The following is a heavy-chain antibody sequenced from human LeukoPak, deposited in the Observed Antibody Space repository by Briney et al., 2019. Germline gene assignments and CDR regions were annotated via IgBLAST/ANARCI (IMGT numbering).Heavy chain of an antibody. Sequence: GGALRLSCAASGFTFSSYGMGWVRQAPGRGLEGVAAMSGSGTSTYYADSVKGRFTISRDNSKNTLYLQMNSLRVEATAVYYCAKRYCGGDCFFDSWGQGTLVTVSS. CDR2: MSGSGTST. D-gene: IGHD2-21*02. CDR3: AKRYCGGDCFFDS. V-gene: IGHV3-23*01. CDR1: GFTFSSYG. J-gene: IGHJ4*02.